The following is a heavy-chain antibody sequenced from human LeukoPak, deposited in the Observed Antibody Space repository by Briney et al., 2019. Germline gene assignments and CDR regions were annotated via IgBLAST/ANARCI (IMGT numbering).Heavy chain of an antibody. Sequence: PGGSLRLSCTVSGFTFSQYWMSWVRQAPGKGLEWVSAISGGSTGTYYADSVKGRFTISRDNSKNTVYLQMNSLRAEDTAVYFCAKEFEIYYYFYMDVWGSGTTVTVSS. V-gene: IGHV3-23*01. CDR3: AKEFEIYYYFYMDV. D-gene: IGHD3-10*01. CDR2: ISGGSTGT. CDR1: GFTFSQYW. J-gene: IGHJ6*03.